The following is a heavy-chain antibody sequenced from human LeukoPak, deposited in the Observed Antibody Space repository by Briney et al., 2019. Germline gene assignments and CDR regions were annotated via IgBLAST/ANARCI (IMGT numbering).Heavy chain of an antibody. D-gene: IGHD2-2*01. CDR2: IIPIFGTA. CDR3: ARVSRGVVPAAPFYYYYGMDV. Sequence: SVKVSCKASGGAFSSYAISWVRQAPGQGLEWMGGIIPIFGTANYAQKFQGRVTITADESTSTAYMELSSLRSEDTAVYYCARVSRGVVPAAPFYYYYGMDVWGQGTTVTFSS. V-gene: IGHV1-69*01. CDR1: GGAFSSYA. J-gene: IGHJ6*02.